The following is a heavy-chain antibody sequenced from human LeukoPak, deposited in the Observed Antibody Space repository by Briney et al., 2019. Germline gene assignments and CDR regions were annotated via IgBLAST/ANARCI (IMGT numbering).Heavy chain of an antibody. CDR2: ITGTSGIT. CDR1: GFTFSSYA. Sequence: GGSLRLSCAASGFTFSSYAMSWVRQAPGKGLEWVSTITGTSGITYYSDSVKGRFTISRDNSKNTLYLQMNSLRAEDTAVYYCAKRSVAGKKAFDYWGQGTLVTVSS. J-gene: IGHJ4*02. V-gene: IGHV3-23*01. CDR3: AKRSVAGKKAFDY. D-gene: IGHD6-19*01.